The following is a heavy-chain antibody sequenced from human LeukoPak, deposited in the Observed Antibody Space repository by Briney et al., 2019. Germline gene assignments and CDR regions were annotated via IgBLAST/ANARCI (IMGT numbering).Heavy chain of an antibody. CDR1: GFTFSSYS. CDR2: ISSSSYI. CDR3: AREQEGWELRPEASDY. D-gene: IGHD1-26*01. J-gene: IGHJ4*02. Sequence: PGGSLRLSCAASGFTFSSYSMNWVRQAPRKGLEWVSSISSSSYIYYADSVKGRFTISRDNAKNSLYLQMNSLRAEDTAVYYCAREQEGWELRPEASDYWGQGTLVTVSS. V-gene: IGHV3-21*01.